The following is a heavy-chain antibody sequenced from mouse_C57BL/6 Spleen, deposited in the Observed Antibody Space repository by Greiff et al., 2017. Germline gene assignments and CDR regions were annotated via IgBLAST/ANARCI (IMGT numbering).Heavy chain of an antibody. CDR1: GYTFTDYY. Sequence: VQLQQSGPELVKPGASVKISCKASGYTFTDYYMNWVKQSHGKSLEWIGDINPNNGGTSYNQKFKGKATLTVDKSSSTAYMELRSLTSEDSAVYYCARETLITTVPAGYWGQGTTLTVSS. J-gene: IGHJ2*01. CDR2: INPNNGGT. V-gene: IGHV1-26*01. CDR3: ARETLITTVPAGY. D-gene: IGHD1-1*01.